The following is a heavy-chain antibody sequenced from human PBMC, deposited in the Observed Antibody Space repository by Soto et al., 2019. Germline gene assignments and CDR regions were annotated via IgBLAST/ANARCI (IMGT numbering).Heavy chain of an antibody. D-gene: IGHD3-9*01. J-gene: IGHJ1*01. Sequence: SETLSLTCAVYGGSFSGYYWSWIRQPPGKGLEWIGEINHSGSTNYNPSLKSRVTISVDTSKNQFSLKLSSVTAADTAVYYCARVYYDILTGYPWFQHWGQGTLVTVSS. CDR2: INHSGST. V-gene: IGHV4-34*01. CDR1: GGSFSGYY. CDR3: ARVYYDILTGYPWFQH.